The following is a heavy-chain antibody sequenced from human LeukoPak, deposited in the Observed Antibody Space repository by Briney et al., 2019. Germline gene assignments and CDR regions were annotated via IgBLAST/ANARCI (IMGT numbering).Heavy chain of an antibody. CDR1: GASIASHSW. V-gene: IGHV4/OR15-8*01. CDR2: VYHSGGA. CDR3: AREDLRYYYYGMDV. J-gene: IGHJ6*02. Sequence: PSETLSLTCAVSGASIASHSWWSWVRQPPGKGLEWIGEVYHSGGANYKPSLKSRVTISVDTSRNHFSLKLTSVTAADTAVYYCAREDLRYYYYGMDVWGQGTTVTVSS.